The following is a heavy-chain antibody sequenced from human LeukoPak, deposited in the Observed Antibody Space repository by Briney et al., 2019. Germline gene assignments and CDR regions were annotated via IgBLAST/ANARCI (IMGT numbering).Heavy chain of an antibody. J-gene: IGHJ4*02. CDR3: ATCYGGSCAFDY. CDR2: IYSGGST. CDR1: GFTLSSNY. D-gene: IGHD2-15*01. V-gene: IGHV3-53*01. Sequence: GGSLRLSCAASGFTLSSNYMSWVRQAPGKGLEWVSVIYSGGSTYYADSVKGRFTISRDNSKNTLYLQMNSLRVEDTAVYYCATCYGGSCAFDYWGQGTLVTVSS.